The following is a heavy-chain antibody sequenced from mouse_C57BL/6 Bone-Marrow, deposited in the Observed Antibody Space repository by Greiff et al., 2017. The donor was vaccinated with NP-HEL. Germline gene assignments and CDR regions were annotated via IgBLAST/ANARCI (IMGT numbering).Heavy chain of an antibody. D-gene: IGHD4-1*01. V-gene: IGHV5-9-1*02. CDR1: GFTFSSYA. Sequence: EVKVVESGEGLVKPGGSLKLSCAASGFTFSSYAMSWVRQTPEKRLEWVAYISSGGDYIYYADPVKGRFTISRDNARNTLYLQMSSLKSEDTAMYYCTRGSVRLGQGYFDYWGQGTTLTVSS. CDR2: ISSGGDYI. J-gene: IGHJ2*01. CDR3: TRGSVRLGQGYFDY.